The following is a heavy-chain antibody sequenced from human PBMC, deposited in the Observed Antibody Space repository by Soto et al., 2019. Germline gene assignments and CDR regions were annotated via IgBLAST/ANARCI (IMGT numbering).Heavy chain of an antibody. CDR3: ARAVSSATYYDCIGY. CDR1: GFDISTYG. CDR2: IWYDGSNQ. D-gene: IGHD1-26*01. J-gene: IGHJ4*02. V-gene: IGHV3-33*01. Sequence: VGSLRLSCEASGFDISTYGLHWVRQAPGKGLEWLAFIWYDGSNQHYAASVKGRFTISRDNSRNTLYLQMNNLRADDTAVYFCARAVSSATYYDCIGYWGRGTLVTVSS.